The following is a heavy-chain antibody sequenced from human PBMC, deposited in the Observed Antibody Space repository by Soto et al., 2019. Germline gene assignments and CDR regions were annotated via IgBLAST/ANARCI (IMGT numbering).Heavy chain of an antibody. CDR3: ARGVPVGAIGRFYFDS. CDR2: IVTSSVYT. J-gene: IGHJ4*02. D-gene: IGHD1-26*01. CDR1: GFSFSDYY. Sequence: PGRSLRLSCAASGFSFSDYYMTWIRQAPGKGLEWVSYIVTSSVYTAHADTVKGRFTISRDNSKNTVSLQLDSLKADDTAVYYCARGVPVGAIGRFYFDSWGQGTLVTVSS. V-gene: IGHV3-11*05.